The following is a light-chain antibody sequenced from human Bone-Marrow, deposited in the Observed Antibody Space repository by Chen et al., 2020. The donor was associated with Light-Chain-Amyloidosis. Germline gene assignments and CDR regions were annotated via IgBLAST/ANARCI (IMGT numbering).Light chain of an antibody. J-gene: IGLJ1*01. CDR1: SSDIGGCDQ. CDR2: EVS. CDR3: SSYTITNTLV. Sequence: QSALTQPASVSDSPGQSITISCTGTSSDIGGCDQVSWYQQHPGKAPKLIISEVSSRPSGVSHRFSGSKSDNTASLTISGLQPEDEADYYCSSYTITNTLVFGSGTRVTVL. V-gene: IGLV2-14*01.